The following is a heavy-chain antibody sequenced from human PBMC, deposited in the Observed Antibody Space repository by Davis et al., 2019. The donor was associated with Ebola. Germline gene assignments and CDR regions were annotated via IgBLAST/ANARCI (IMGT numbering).Heavy chain of an antibody. CDR1: GDSVSSNSSA. CDR3: ARDPPYDQGYDF. D-gene: IGHD3-16*01. Sequence: SQTLSLTCAISGDSVSSNSSAWNWLRQSPSRGLEWLERTYYRSKWFVYYAVSVKSRITINPDTSKHQFSLQLTSVTPEDTAVYYCARDPPYDQGYDFWGQGTLVTVSS. V-gene: IGHV6-1*01. J-gene: IGHJ4*02. CDR2: TYYRSKWFV.